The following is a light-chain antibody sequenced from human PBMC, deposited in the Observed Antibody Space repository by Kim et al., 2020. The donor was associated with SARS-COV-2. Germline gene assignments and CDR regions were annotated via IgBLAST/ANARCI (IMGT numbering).Light chain of an antibody. V-gene: IGKV1-5*03. Sequence: LSASVGDRVTITCRARQSMNKWLAWYQEKTGKAPKVLIYKTSSLESGVPSRFSGSGSGTEFTLTISSLQPDDFATYHCKQYNNWYTFGQGTKLEI. CDR3: KQYNNWYT. CDR1: QSMNKW. CDR2: KTS. J-gene: IGKJ2*01.